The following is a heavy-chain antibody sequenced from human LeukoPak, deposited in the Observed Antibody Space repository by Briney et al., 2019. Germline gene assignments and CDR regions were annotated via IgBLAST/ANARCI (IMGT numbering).Heavy chain of an antibody. D-gene: IGHD1-1*01. CDR2: INSDGTET. Sequence: GGSLRLSCAVSGLTFSSYWMHWVRQAPGKGLVWVSRINSDGTETHYADSVQGRFIISRDNAKNTLYLQMNSLRVEDTAVYYCGRFNEAESHWGQGALVTVSS. V-gene: IGHV3-74*01. J-gene: IGHJ4*02. CDR1: GLTFSSYW. CDR3: GRFNEAESH.